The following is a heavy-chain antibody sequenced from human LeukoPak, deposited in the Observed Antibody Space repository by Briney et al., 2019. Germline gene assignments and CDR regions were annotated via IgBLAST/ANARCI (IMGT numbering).Heavy chain of an antibody. V-gene: IGHV4-34*01. J-gene: IGHJ4*02. D-gene: IGHD3-10*01. CDR2: INHSGST. CDR1: GGSFSGYY. CDR3: ARGGGFGELLLDY. Sequence: SETLSLTCAVYGGSFSGYYWSWIRQPPGKGLEWIGEINHSGSTNYNPSLKSRVTISVGTSKNQFSLKLSSVTAADTAVYYCARGGGFGELLLDYWGQGTLVTVSS.